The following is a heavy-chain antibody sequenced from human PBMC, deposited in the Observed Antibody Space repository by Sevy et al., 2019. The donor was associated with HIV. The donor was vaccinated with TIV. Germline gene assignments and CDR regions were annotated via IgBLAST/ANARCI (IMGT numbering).Heavy chain of an antibody. Sequence: GGSLRLSCTASGFTLSSYGMHWVRQAPGKGLEWVAIIWYDGSNKKYADSVKGRFSISRDNSKNTLYLQMNSLRAEDTAVYYCAREGIAVAGIGYYFDYWGQGTLVTVSS. V-gene: IGHV3-33*01. CDR3: AREGIAVAGIGYYFDY. CDR2: IWYDGSNK. J-gene: IGHJ4*02. D-gene: IGHD6-19*01. CDR1: GFTLSSYG.